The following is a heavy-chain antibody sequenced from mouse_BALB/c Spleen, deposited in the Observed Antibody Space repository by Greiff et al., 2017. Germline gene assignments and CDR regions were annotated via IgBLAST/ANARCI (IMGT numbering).Heavy chain of an antibody. D-gene: IGHD1-2*01. CDR1: GFTFSSYA. Sequence: EVQLVESGGGLVKPGGSLKLSCAASGFTFSSYAMSWVRQTPEKRLEWVASISSGGSTYYPDSVKGRFTISRDNARNILYLQMSSLRSEDTAMYYCARDGTTATGYFDYWGQGTTLTVSS. V-gene: IGHV5-6-5*01. CDR2: ISSGGST. CDR3: ARDGTTATGYFDY. J-gene: IGHJ2*01.